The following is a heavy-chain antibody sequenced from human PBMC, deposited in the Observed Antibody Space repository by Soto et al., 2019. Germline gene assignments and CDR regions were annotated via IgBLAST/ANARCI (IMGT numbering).Heavy chain of an antibody. V-gene: IGHV4-34*01. J-gene: IGHJ6*02. CDR2: INHSGST. CDR3: ARGGYSYGAYYYSSYGMDV. CDR1: GGSFSGYY. Sequence: PSETLSLTCAVYGGSFSGYYWSWNRQPQGKGLEWIGEINHSGSTNYNPSLKSRVTISVDTSKNQFSLKLSSVTAADTAVYYCARGGYSYGAYYYSSYGMDVWGQGTTVTSP. D-gene: IGHD5-18*01.